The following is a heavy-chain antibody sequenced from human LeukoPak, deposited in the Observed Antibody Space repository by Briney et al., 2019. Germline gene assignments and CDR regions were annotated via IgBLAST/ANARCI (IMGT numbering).Heavy chain of an antibody. CDR2: LYHSGTI. D-gene: IGHD1-26*01. CDR1: GDSLRTTTYY. CDR3: ARDRELAALDP. V-gene: IGHV4-39*07. J-gene: IGHJ5*02. Sequence: SETLSLTCTVSGDSLRTTTYYWNWIRQAPGKGLEWIGGLYHSGTIYYNPSLKSRVTISADKSKNHFSLKLTSVTAADTAVYYCARDRELAALDPWGQGTLVIVSS.